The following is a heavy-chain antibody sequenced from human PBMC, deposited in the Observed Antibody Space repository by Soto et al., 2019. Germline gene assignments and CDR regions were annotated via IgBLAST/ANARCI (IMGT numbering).Heavy chain of an antibody. J-gene: IGHJ6*02. Sequence: SETLSLTCTVSGGSISSAGYYWSWIRQPPGKGLEWIGYIYYSGSTYYNPSLKGRVTISVDTSKNQFSLKLSSVTAADTAVYYAARGRDYDYVWESYPYYYGMDVWGQGTTVTVSS. CDR3: ARGRDYDYVWESYPYYYGMDV. D-gene: IGHD3-16*02. CDR2: IYYSGST. V-gene: IGHV4-30-4*08. CDR1: GGSISSAGYY.